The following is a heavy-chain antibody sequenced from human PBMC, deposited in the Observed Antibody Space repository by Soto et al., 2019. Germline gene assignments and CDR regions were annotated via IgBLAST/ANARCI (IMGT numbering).Heavy chain of an antibody. CDR2: IYSGGST. D-gene: IGHD6-13*01. J-gene: IGHJ6*02. CDR3: AREGRVAAAGTHGMDV. V-gene: IGHV3-66*01. Sequence: EVQLVESGGGLVQPGGSLRLSCAASGFTVSSNYMSWVRQAPGKGLEWVSVIYSGGSTYYADSVKGRFTISRDNSKNTLYLQMNSLRAEDTAVYYCAREGRVAAAGTHGMDVWSQGTTVTVSS. CDR1: GFTVSSNY.